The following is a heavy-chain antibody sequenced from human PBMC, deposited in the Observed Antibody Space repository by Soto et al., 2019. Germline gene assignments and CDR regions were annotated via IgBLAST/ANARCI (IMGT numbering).Heavy chain of an antibody. CDR3: ARVYYYYDTSGMAYYYYGMDV. Sequence: ASVKVSCKASGYTFTSYAMHWVRQAPGQRLEWMGWINAGNGNTKYSQKFQGRVTITRDTSASTAYMELSSLRSEDTAVYYCARVYYYYDTSGMAYYYYGMDVWGQGTLVTVSS. CDR2: INAGNGNT. D-gene: IGHD3-22*01. J-gene: IGHJ6*02. CDR1: GYTFTSYA. V-gene: IGHV1-3*01.